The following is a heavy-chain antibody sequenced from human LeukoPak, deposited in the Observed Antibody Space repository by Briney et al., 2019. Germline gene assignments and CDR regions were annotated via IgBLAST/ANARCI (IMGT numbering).Heavy chain of an antibody. V-gene: IGHV1-24*01. CDR3: ATAFQVAATYDY. CDR1: GYTLTEVS. D-gene: IGHD2-15*01. CDR2: FDPEDGET. Sequence: ASVKVSCKVSGYTLTEVSMHWVRQAPGKGLEWMGGFDPEDGETIYAQKFQGRVTMTEDTSTDTAYMELSSLRSEDTAVYYCATAFQVAATYDYWGQGTLVTVSS. J-gene: IGHJ4*02.